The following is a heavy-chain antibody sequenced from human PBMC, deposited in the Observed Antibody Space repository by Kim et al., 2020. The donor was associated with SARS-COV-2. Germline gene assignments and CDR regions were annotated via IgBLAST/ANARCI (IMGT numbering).Heavy chain of an antibody. CDR2: IYTDGTRT. Sequence: GGSLRLSCVASGFIFSDYWMHWVRQAPGNGLVWVSRIYTDGTRTAYADSVTGRFTISRDNAKNTVYLQMNSLRAEDTAVYYCARGDRVGYYLDYWGQGILVTVSS. CDR3: ARGDRVGYYLDY. CDR1: GFIFSDYW. J-gene: IGHJ4*02. D-gene: IGHD3-3*01. V-gene: IGHV3-74*01.